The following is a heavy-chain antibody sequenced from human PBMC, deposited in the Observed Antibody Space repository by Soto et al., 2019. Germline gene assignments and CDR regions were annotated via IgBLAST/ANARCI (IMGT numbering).Heavy chain of an antibody. CDR3: ARDMRWFGELSAPAWYMDV. Sequence: GGSLRLSCAASGFTVSSNYMSWVRQAPGKGLEWVSVIYSGGSTYYADSVKGRFTISRDNSKNTLYLQMNSLRAEDTAVYYCARDMRWFGELSAPAWYMDVWGKGTTVTVSS. J-gene: IGHJ6*03. CDR2: IYSGGST. V-gene: IGHV3-66*01. CDR1: GFTVSSNY. D-gene: IGHD3-10*01.